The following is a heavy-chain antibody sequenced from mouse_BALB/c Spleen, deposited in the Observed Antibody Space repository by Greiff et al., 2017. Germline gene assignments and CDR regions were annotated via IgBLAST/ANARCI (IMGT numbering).Heavy chain of an antibody. J-gene: IGHJ4*01. V-gene: IGHV5-4*02. CDR2: ISDGGSYT. CDR3: ARGGTTAYYAMDY. D-gene: IGHD1-2*01. CDR1: GFTFSDYY. Sequence: EVQRVESGGGLVKPGGSLKLSCAASGFTFSDYYMYWVRQTPEKRLEWVATISDGGSYTYYPDSVKGRFTISRDNAKNNLYLQMSSLKSEDTAMYYCARGGTTAYYAMDYWGQGTSVTVSS.